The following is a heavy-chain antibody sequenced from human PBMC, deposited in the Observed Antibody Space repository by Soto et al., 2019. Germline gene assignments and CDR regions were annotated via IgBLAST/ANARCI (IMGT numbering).Heavy chain of an antibody. D-gene: IGHD5-12*01. CDR3: ARDIYVDIVATMGGGLRY. CDR1: GFTFSSYS. Sequence: EVQLVESGGGLVQPGGSLRLSCAASGFTFSSYSMNWVRQAPGKGLEWVSYISSSSSTIYYADSVKGRFTISRDNAKNSRYLQMNSLRAEDTVVYYCARDIYVDIVATMGGGLRYWGQGTLVTVSS. V-gene: IGHV3-48*01. J-gene: IGHJ4*02. CDR2: ISSSSSTI.